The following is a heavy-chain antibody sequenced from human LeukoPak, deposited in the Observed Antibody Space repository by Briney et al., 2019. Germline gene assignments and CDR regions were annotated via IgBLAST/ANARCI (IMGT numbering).Heavy chain of an antibody. J-gene: IGHJ4*02. CDR2: IYYSGST. CDR1: GGSISTYH. Sequence: SETLSLTCNVSGGSISTYHWSWIRQPPGKGLEWIGYIYYSGSTNYNPSLKSRVTISVDTSKNQFSLKLSSVTAADTAVYYCATHKANSGYDLFDYWGQGTLVTVSS. V-gene: IGHV4-59*01. D-gene: IGHD5-12*01. CDR3: ATHKANSGYDLFDY.